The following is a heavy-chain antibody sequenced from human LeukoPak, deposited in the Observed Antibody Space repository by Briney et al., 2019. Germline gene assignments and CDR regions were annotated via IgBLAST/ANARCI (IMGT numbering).Heavy chain of an antibody. CDR2: IYYSGST. D-gene: IGHD1-1*01. CDR3: ARVATGTTADAFDI. CDR1: GGSISSYY. Sequence: PSETLSLTCTVSGGSISSYYWSWIRQPPGKGLEWIGYIYYSGSTNYNPSLKSGVTISVDTSKNQFSLKLSSVTAADTAVYYCARVATGTTADAFDIWGQGTMVTVSS. V-gene: IGHV4-59*01. J-gene: IGHJ3*02.